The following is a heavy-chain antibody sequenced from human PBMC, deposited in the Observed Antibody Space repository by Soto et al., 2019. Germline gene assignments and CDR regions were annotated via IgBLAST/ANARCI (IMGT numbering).Heavy chain of an antibody. CDR1: GFTFSSYA. CDR3: ASMGFRDIVAKISLGDRY. J-gene: IGHJ4*02. D-gene: IGHD5-12*01. Sequence: EVQLLESGGGLVQPGGSLRLSCAASGFTFSSYAMSWVRQAPGKGLEWVSAISGSGGSTYYADSVKGRFTISRDNSKNKLYLQMNSLRAEDTAVYYCASMGFRDIVAKISLGDRYWGQGTLVTVSS. V-gene: IGHV3-23*01. CDR2: ISGSGGST.